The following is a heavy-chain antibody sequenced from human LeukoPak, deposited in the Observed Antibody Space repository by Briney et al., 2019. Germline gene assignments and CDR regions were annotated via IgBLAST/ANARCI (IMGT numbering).Heavy chain of an antibody. V-gene: IGHV4-4*02. CDR1: GGSISSSSW. CDR2: IYHSGST. J-gene: IGHJ4*02. D-gene: IGHD3-3*01. Sequence: PSGTLSLTCAVSGGSISSSSWWSWVRQPPGKGLEWIGEIYHSGSTNYNPSLKSRVTISVDKSKNQFSLKLSSVTAADTAVYYCARGRKRFLEWLLGRRFDYWGQGTLVTVSS. CDR3: ARGRKRFLEWLLGRRFDY.